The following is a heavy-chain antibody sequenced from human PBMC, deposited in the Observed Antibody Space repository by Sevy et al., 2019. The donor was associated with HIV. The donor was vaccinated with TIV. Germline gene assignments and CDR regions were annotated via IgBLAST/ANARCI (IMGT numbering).Heavy chain of an antibody. CDR1: GFTFSKYS. V-gene: IGHV3-23*01. Sequence: GGSLRLSCAASGFTFSKYSMSWIRQTPGKGLEWVSTFSFGCGKINYADSVKGRFTISGDDSRNTFYLQMNSLRAEDTAIYYCAREGCTKPHDYWGQGTVVTVS. CDR3: AREGCTKPHDY. D-gene: IGHD2-8*01. J-gene: IGHJ4*02. CDR2: FSFGCGKI.